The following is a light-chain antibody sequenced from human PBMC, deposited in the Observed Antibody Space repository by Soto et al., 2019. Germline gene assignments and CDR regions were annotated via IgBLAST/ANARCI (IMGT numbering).Light chain of an antibody. CDR3: QQYSSSPWT. CDR1: QSVSSSY. J-gene: IGKJ1*01. Sequence: EIVVTQSPGTLSLSPGERATLSCRASQSVSSSYLAWYQQKPGQAPRPLIYGASSRAIGIPDRVSRSGSGTDFTLTISRLEPEDFAVYYCQQYSSSPWTFGQGTKVDIK. CDR2: GAS. V-gene: IGKV3-20*01.